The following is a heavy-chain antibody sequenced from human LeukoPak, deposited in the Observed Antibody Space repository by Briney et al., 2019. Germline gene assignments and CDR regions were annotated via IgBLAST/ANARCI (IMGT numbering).Heavy chain of an antibody. CDR3: ARQYSNNWYDDRGWFDP. J-gene: IGHJ5*02. CDR1: GGSISSSNW. D-gene: IGHD6-13*01. CDR2: IYHSGST. V-gene: IGHV4-4*02. Sequence: PSGTLSLTCAVSGGSISSSNWWSWVRQPPGKGLEWIGEIYHSGSTNYNPSLKSRVTISVDKSKNQFSLKLSSVTAADTAVYYCARQYSNNWYDDRGWFDPWGQGTLVTVSS.